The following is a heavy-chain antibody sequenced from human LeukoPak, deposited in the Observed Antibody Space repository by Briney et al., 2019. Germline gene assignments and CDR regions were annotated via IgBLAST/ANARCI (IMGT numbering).Heavy chain of an antibody. Sequence: SSVKVSCKTSGGTFGSYVISWVRQAPAQGLDWMGGILPFFGTADYAQKFQGRVTITADESTNTAYMELRSLTSEDTAVYYCARDRGGLDPWGQGTLVTVSS. CDR3: ARDRGGLDP. V-gene: IGHV1-69*13. J-gene: IGHJ5*02. D-gene: IGHD4-17*01. CDR2: ILPFFGTA. CDR1: GGTFGSYV.